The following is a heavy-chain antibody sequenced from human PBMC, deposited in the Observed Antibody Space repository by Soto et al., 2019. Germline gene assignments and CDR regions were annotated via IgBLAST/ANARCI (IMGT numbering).Heavy chain of an antibody. CDR1: GFTFSSYA. Sequence: GGSLRLSCAASGFTFSSYAMRWVRQAPGKGLEWVAVISYDGSNKYYADSVKGRFTISRDDSKNTLYLQMNSLRAEDTAVYYCARARRACSSTSCQPYYYYYGMDVWGQGTTVTVSS. V-gene: IGHV3-30-3*01. CDR3: ARARRACSSTSCQPYYYYYGMDV. D-gene: IGHD2-2*01. CDR2: ISYDGSNK. J-gene: IGHJ6*02.